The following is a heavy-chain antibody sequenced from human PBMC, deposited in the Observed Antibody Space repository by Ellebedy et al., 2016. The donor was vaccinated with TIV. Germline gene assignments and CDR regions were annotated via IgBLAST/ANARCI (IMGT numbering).Heavy chain of an antibody. CDR2: INPNSGGT. CDR3: ATDPFYYDSTTPNY. V-gene: IGHV1-2*02. J-gene: IGHJ4*02. CDR1: GYTFTGYY. Sequence: ASVKVSXKASGYTFTGYYMHWVRQAPGQGLEWMGWINPNSGGTNYAQKFQGRVTMTRDTSISTAYMELSSLRSEDTAVYYCATDPFYYDSTTPNYWGQGTLVTVSS. D-gene: IGHD3-22*01.